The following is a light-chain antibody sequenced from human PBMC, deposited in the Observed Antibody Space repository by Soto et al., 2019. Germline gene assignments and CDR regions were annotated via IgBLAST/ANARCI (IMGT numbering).Light chain of an antibody. CDR3: QRYNNWPLT. CDR2: GAS. V-gene: IGKV3D-15*01. J-gene: IGKJ4*01. Sequence: EIVLTQSPGTLSLSPGERANLHCRTSQSVSNNYLAWYQQKPGQAPRLLIYGASNRATGIPDRFSGSGSGTEFTLTINSLQSEDFAVYYCQRYNNWPLTFGGGTKVDIK. CDR1: QSVSNN.